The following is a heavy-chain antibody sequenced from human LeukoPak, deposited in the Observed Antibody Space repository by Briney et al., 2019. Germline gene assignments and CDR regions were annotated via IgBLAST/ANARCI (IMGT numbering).Heavy chain of an antibody. CDR1: GYTFIRYA. CDR3: ARHDNDDDFDY. CDR2: INMYTANP. V-gene: IGHV7-4-1*02. Sequence: ASVKVSCKASGYTFIRYAINWLRQVPGQGLEWMGWINMYTANPAYAQGFTERFVFFLDTSVSTAYLEISNLKAEDTAVYYCARHDNDDDFDYWGQGTLVTVSS. J-gene: IGHJ4*02. D-gene: IGHD3-16*01.